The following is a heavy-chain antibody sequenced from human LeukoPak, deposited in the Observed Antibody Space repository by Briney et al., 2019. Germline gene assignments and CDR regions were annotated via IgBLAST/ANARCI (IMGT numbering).Heavy chain of an antibody. J-gene: IGHJ4*02. CDR1: GFTFGSYA. V-gene: IGHV3-23*01. Sequence: HPGGSLRLSCAASGFTFGSYAMSWVRQAPGKGLEWVSAISGSGGSTYYADSVKGRFTISRDNSKNTLYLQMNSLRAEDTAVYYCAKEPVKILQESYYFDYWGQGTLVTVSS. D-gene: IGHD2/OR15-2a*01. CDR2: ISGSGGST. CDR3: AKEPVKILQESYYFDY.